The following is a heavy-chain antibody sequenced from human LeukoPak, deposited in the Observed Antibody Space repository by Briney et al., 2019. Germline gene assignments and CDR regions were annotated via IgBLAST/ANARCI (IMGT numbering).Heavy chain of an antibody. J-gene: IGHJ5*02. D-gene: IGHD3-10*01. V-gene: IGHV4-39*01. CDR1: GGSISSSSYY. CDR2: IYYSGST. Sequence: SETLSLTCTVSGGSISSSSYYWGWIRQPPGKGLEWIGSIYYSGSTYYNPSLKSRVTISVDTSKNQFSLKLSSVTAADTAVYYCARQGTMVRGIPVTFTWIRRSSCGWFDPWGQGTLVTVSS. CDR3: ARQGTMVRGIPVTFTWIRRSSCGWFDP.